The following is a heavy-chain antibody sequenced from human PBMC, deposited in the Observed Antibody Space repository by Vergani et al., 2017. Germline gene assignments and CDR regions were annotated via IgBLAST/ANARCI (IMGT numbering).Heavy chain of an antibody. CDR1: GGSFSGYY. CDR3: ARFPSTVTRGFDY. V-gene: IGHV4-34*01. Sequence: QVQLQQWGAGLLKPSETLSLTCAVYGGSFSGYYWSWIRQPPGKGLEWSGEINHSGSTNYNPSLKSRVTISVDTSKNQFSLKLSSVTAADTAVYYCARFPSTVTRGFDYWGQGTLVTVSS. J-gene: IGHJ4*02. CDR2: INHSGST. D-gene: IGHD4-17*01.